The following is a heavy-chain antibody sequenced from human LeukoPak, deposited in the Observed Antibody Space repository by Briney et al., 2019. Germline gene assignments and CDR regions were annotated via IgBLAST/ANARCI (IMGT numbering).Heavy chain of an antibody. CDR2: IKQDGREE. V-gene: IGHV3-7*04. Sequence: GGLLRASCRAPGYIFSNSWMTWGRMAPGKGLEWVANIKQDGREEYYVDSVKGRFTISRDNAQESLYLQMNSLRPEDTAVYFCARDMILLQSWGRGTLVTV. CDR3: ARDMILLQS. D-gene: IGHD3-16*01. CDR1: GYIFSNSW. J-gene: IGHJ5*02.